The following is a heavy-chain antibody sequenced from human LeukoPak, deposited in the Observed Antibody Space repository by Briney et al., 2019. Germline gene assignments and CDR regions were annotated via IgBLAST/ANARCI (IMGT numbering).Heavy chain of an antibody. J-gene: IGHJ6*03. D-gene: IGHD4-17*01. CDR2: IIPIFGTA. CDR1: AGTFSSYA. V-gene: IGHV1-69*13. CDR3: ARVVDYEEYYYYMDV. Sequence: SVKVSCKASAGTFSSYAISWVRQAPGQGLEWMGGIIPIFGTANYAQKFQGRVTITADESTSTAYMELSSLRSEDTAVYYCARVVDYEEYYYYMDVWGKGTTVTVSS.